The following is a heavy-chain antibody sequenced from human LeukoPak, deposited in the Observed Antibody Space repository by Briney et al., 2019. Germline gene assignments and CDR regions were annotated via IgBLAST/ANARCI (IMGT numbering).Heavy chain of an antibody. CDR3: ATGSPLPLDF. J-gene: IGHJ4*02. CDR2: IYYTGST. Sequence: PSETLSPTCTVSTGSISSYYWSWIRQPPGKALEWIGYIYYTGSTYYNPSLKGRVTISVDTSKNQFSLKLSSVTAADTAVYYCATGSPLPLDFWGQGTLVTVSS. D-gene: IGHD1-1*01. V-gene: IGHV4-59*08. CDR1: TGSISSYY.